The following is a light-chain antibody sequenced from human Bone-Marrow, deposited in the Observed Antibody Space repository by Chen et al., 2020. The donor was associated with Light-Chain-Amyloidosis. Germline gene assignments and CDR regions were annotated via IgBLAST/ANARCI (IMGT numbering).Light chain of an antibody. CDR3: QQYGTSPLT. CDR1: QTISSNY. V-gene: IGKV3-20*01. J-gene: IGKJ4*01. Sequence: EIVLTQSPGTLSLSPGEGANLSCRASQTISSNYLTWYQQKVGQAPRLLIYGSSSRATGIPDRVTGSGSGTDFTLTINRLEPDDFAMYCCQQYGTSPLTVGGGTKVEIQ. CDR2: GSS.